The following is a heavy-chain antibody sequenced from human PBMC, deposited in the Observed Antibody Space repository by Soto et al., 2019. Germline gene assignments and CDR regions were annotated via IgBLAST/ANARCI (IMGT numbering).Heavy chain of an antibody. CDR1: GYNFTAFW. Sequence: PGESLKISCKASGYNFTAFWIHWVRQTPGKGLEWLGKIDPSDSYTNYSPSFEGHVTISTDKSTTTAFLQWSSLRASDTALYYCARVHKNWFDSWAQGTMVTV. J-gene: IGHJ5*01. CDR3: ARVHKNWFDS. V-gene: IGHV5-10-1*01. CDR2: IDPSDSYT.